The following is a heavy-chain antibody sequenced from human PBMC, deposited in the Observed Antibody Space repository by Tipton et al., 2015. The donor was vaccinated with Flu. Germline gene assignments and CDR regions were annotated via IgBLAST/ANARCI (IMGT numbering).Heavy chain of an antibody. V-gene: IGHV4-34*01. CDR2: INHSGST. J-gene: IGHJ5*02. D-gene: IGHD3-3*01. Sequence: AGLVKPSETLSLTCAVYGGSFSGYYWSWIRQPPGKGLEWIGEINHSGSTNYNPSLKSRVTISVDTSKNQFSLKLSSVTAADTAVYCCARDHDDFWSGYSNWFDPWGQGTLVTVSS. CDR1: GGSFSGYY. CDR3: ARDHDDFWSGYSNWFDP.